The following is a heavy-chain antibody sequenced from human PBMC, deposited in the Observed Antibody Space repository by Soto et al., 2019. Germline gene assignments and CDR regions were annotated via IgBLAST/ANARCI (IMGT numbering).Heavy chain of an antibody. V-gene: IGHV3-48*02. J-gene: IGHJ6*02. CDR1: GFTFSSYS. Sequence: GGSLRLSCAASGFTFSSYSMNWVRQAPGKGLEWVSYISSSSSTIYYADSVKGRFTISRDNAKNSLYLQMNSLRDEDTAVYYCARDCTNGVCYLPKAMDVWGQGTTVTVSS. D-gene: IGHD2-8*01. CDR3: ARDCTNGVCYLPKAMDV. CDR2: ISSSSSTI.